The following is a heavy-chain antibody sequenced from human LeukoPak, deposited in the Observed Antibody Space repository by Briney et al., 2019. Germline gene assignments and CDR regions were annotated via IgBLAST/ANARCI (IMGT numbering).Heavy chain of an antibody. CDR2: ISGYNGKI. V-gene: IGHV1-18*01. J-gene: IGHJ3*01. D-gene: IGHD2-2*01. CDR3: ARRFCSSVSCYDDDAFDV. CDR1: GHTFVSYG. Sequence: ASVKVSFKASGHTFVSYGISWVRQAPGQGLEWMGWISGYNGKINYAQKFQGRVTMTTDTSTSTAYLELRSLTSEDTAVYYCARRFCSSVSCYDDDAFDVWGQGTLVTVSS.